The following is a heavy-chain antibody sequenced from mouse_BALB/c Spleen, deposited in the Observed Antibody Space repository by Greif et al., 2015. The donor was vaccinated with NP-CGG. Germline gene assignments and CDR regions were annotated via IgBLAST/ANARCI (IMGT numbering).Heavy chain of an antibody. CDR2: ISSGGST. Sequence: EVQLVESGGGLVKPGGSLKLSCAASGFTFSSYAMSWVRQTPEKRLEWVASISSGGSTYYPDSVKGRFTISRDNARNILYLQMSSLRSEDTAMYYCARPGGSTPLRAMDYWGQGTSVTVSS. CDR1: GFTFSSYA. D-gene: IGHD1-1*01. V-gene: IGHV5-6-5*01. CDR3: ARPGGSTPLRAMDY. J-gene: IGHJ4*01.